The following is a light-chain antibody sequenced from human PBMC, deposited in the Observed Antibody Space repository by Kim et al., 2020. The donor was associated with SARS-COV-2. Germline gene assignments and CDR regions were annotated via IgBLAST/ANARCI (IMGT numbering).Light chain of an antibody. CDR3: QSYDSSLNVYV. CDR1: SSNIGAGYD. V-gene: IGLV1-40*01. J-gene: IGLJ1*01. Sequence: RVTSSCTGSSSNIGAGYDVPWYQQLPGTAPKLLIYDNNNRPSGVPDRFSGSKSGTSASLAITGLQAEDEADYYCQSYDSSLNVYVFGTGTKVTVL. CDR2: DNN.